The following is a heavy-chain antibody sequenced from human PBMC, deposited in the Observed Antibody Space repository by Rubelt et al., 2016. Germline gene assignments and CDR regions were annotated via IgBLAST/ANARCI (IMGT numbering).Heavy chain of an antibody. D-gene: IGHD3-22*01. CDR1: GFIFSTYW. J-gene: IGHJ4*02. V-gene: IGHV3-7*03. CDR3: TRHIEESSGYNDY. Sequence: GGSLRLSCSASGFIFSTYWMTWVRQAPGQGLEWVAHIRQDGNEKYYVDSVKGRFTISRDNAQNSLYLQMNSLRAEDTAVYYCTRHIEESSGYNDYWGQGTLVTVSS. CDR2: IRQDGNEK.